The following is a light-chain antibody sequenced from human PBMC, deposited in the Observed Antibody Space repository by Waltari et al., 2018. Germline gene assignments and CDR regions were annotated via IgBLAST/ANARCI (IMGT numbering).Light chain of an antibody. CDR2: RNN. Sequence: QSVLTQPPSASGTPGQRVTISCSGSSPNIASNTANWYQPPPGTAPKLLIYRNNQRPSGVPDRFSGSKSGTSASLAITGLQSEDEADYYCAAWDDSLNGVVFGGGTKLTVL. CDR3: AAWDDSLNGVV. CDR1: SPNIASNT. J-gene: IGLJ2*01. V-gene: IGLV1-44*01.